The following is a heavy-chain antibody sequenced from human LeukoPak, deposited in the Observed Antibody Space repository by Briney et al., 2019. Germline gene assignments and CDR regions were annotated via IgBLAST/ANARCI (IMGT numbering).Heavy chain of an antibody. V-gene: IGHV3-23*01. CDR3: AIDPNWGTHS. D-gene: IGHD7-27*01. CDR2: ISGSTSTT. CDR1: GFTFSSYG. J-gene: IGHJ4*02. Sequence: GGSLRLSCAAFGFTFSSYGMHWVRQAPGKGLEWVSAISGSTSTTYYADSVKGRFTISRDNFKNALYLQMNSLRVEDTAVYYCAIDPNWGTHSWGQGVLVTVSS.